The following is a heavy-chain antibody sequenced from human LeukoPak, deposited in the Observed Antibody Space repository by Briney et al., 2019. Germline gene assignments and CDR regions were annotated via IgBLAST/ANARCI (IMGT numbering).Heavy chain of an antibody. J-gene: IGHJ4*02. D-gene: IGHD2-2*01. V-gene: IGHV4-39*01. CDR1: GGSISSSSYY. Sequence: SETLSLTCTVSGGSISSSSYYWGWLRQPPGKGLEWIGSIYYSGSTYYNPSLKSRVTISVDTSKNQFSLKLSSVTAADTAVYYCARLVVVVPAAPYDYWGQGTLVTVSS. CDR2: IYYSGST. CDR3: ARLVVVVPAAPYDY.